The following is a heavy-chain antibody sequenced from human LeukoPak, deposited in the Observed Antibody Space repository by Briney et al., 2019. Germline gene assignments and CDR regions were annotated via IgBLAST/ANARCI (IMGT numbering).Heavy chain of an antibody. CDR1: GFTFSSYS. V-gene: IGHV3-21*01. Sequence: GGSLRLSCAASGFTFSSYSMNWVRQAQGPGLELVSSISSSSSYIYYADSVKGRFTISRDNAKNSLYLQMNSLRAEDTAVYYCARPPMSYYYYMDVWGKGTTVTVSS. J-gene: IGHJ6*03. CDR3: ARPPMSYYYYMDV. CDR2: ISSSSSYI.